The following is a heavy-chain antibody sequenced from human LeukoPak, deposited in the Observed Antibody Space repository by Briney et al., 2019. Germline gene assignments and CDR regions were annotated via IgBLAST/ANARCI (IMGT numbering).Heavy chain of an antibody. Sequence: SETLSLTCTVSGSSISGFYWSWIRQPPGKGLEWIGYMYYSGSANNNPSLKSRVNLSIDTSKNQFSLKLSSVTAADTAVYYCARALRNYYDSTGRFDYWGQGTLVTVSS. CDR2: MYYSGSA. CDR1: GSSISGFY. J-gene: IGHJ4*02. D-gene: IGHD3-22*01. V-gene: IGHV4-59*01. CDR3: ARALRNYYDSTGRFDY.